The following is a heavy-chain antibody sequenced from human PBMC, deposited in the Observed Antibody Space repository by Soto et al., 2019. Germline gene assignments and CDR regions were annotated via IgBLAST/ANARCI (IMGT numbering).Heavy chain of an antibody. CDR1: GITFTNYA. J-gene: IGHJ5*02. CDR2: ITASGLTT. V-gene: IGHV3-23*01. CDR3: AQVTTPGWSPIS. D-gene: IGHD2-15*01. Sequence: EVQLLESGGDLVQPGGSLTLSCAASGITFTNYATSWVRQAPGKGLEWVSAITASGLTTYHADSVKGRFTISRDQAKDTLFLQINRLRAEDTAVYYCAQVTTPGWSPISWGPGTLVIVSS.